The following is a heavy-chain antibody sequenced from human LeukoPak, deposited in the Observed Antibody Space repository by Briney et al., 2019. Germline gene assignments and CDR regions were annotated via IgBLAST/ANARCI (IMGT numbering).Heavy chain of an antibody. CDR1: GFTFSSYA. CDR2: ISYDGSNK. D-gene: IGHD2-2*01. J-gene: IGHJ5*02. Sequence: GRSLRLSCSASGFTFSSYAMHWVRQAPGKGLEWVAVISYDGSNKYFADSVKGRFTISRGNSKNTLYLQMNGLRAEDTAVYYCAKDGCRITSCHVLVDPWGQGTLVTVSS. CDR3: AKDGCRITSCHVLVDP. V-gene: IGHV3-30*18.